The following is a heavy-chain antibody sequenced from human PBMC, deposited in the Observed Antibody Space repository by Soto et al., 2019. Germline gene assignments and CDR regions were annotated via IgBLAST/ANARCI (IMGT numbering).Heavy chain of an antibody. Sequence: PGGSLRLSCTASGFTFGDYAMSWFRQAPGKGLEWVGFIRSKAYGGTTEYAASVKGRFTISRDDSKSIAYLQMNSLKTEDTAVYYCTRDLNTIFGFFSSHWGQGTLVTVSS. V-gene: IGHV3-49*03. CDR2: IRSKAYGGTT. CDR3: TRDLNTIFGFFSSH. CDR1: GFTFGDYA. J-gene: IGHJ4*02. D-gene: IGHD3-3*01.